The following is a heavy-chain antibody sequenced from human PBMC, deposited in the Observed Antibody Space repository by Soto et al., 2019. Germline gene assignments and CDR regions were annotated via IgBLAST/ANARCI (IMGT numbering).Heavy chain of an antibody. D-gene: IGHD3-10*01. CDR3: AKGGHLGSGNYYNPYYFDY. CDR2: INSDGSST. Sequence: GGSLRLSCAASGFTFSSYWMHWVRQAPGKGLVWVSRINSDGSSTSYADSVKGRFTISRDNAKNTLYLQMNSLRAEDTAVYYCAKGGHLGSGNYYNPYYFDYWGQGTLVTVSS. J-gene: IGHJ4*02. V-gene: IGHV3-74*01. CDR1: GFTFSSYW.